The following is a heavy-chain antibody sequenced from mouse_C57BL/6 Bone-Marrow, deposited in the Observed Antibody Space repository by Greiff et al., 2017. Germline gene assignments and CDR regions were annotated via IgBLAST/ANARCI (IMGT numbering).Heavy chain of an antibody. J-gene: IGHJ4*01. CDR3: ARGRWLLPYAMDY. V-gene: IGHV1-59*01. CDR1: GYTFTSYW. Sequence: QVQLQQPGAELVRPGTSVKLSCKASGYTFTSYWMHWVKQRPGQGLEWIGVIDPSDSYTNYNQKFKGKDTLTVDTSSSTAYMQLSSLTSEDYAVXYCARGRWLLPYAMDYWGQGTSVTVSS. CDR2: IDPSDSYT. D-gene: IGHD2-3*01.